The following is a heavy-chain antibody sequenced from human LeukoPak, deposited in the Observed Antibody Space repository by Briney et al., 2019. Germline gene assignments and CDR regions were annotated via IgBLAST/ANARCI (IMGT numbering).Heavy chain of an antibody. CDR1: GFTFSSYW. CDR2: IKQDGSEK. Sequence: GGSLRVSCAASGFTFSSYWMSWVRQAPGKGLEWVANIKQDGSEKYYGDSVKGRFTISRDNAKNSLYLQMNSLRAEDTAVYYCAREARYCSSSSCDYFDYWGQGTLVTVSS. V-gene: IGHV3-7*01. J-gene: IGHJ4*02. D-gene: IGHD2-2*01. CDR3: AREARYCSSSSCDYFDY.